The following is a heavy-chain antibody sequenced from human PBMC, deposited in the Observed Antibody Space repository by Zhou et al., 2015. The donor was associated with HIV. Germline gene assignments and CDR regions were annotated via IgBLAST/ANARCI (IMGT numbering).Heavy chain of an antibody. D-gene: IGHD2-21*01. V-gene: IGHV1-18*01. CDR2: IRAYNGNT. CDR3: ASRTEAWWWGFDP. CDR1: GYTFTTYA. J-gene: IGHJ5*02. Sequence: QVQLVQSGAEVKKPGASVKVSCKASGYTFTTYAITWVRQAPGQGLEWMGWIRAYNGNTNYAQKLQGRVTMTTDTSTSTAYMELRSLRSDDTAVYYCASRTEAWWWGFDPWGQGTLVTVSS.